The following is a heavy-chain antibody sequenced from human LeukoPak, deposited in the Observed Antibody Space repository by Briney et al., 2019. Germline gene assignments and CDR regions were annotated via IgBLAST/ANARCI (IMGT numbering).Heavy chain of an antibody. CDR3: AVWFGELLYFDY. D-gene: IGHD3-10*01. J-gene: IGHJ4*02. Sequence: SETLSLTCAVYGGSFSGYYWSWIRQPPGKGLEWIGEINHSGSTNYNPSLKSRVTISVDTSKNQFSLKLSSVTAADTTVYYCAVWFGELLYFDYWGQGTLVTVSS. V-gene: IGHV4-34*01. CDR1: GGSFSGYY. CDR2: INHSGST.